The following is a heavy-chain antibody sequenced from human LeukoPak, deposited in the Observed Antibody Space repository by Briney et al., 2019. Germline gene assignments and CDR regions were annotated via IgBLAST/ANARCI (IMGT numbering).Heavy chain of an antibody. CDR3: AKDMTWYVRQQLGLAY. CDR2: IQYDGSKE. CDR1: GFMFSSYG. Sequence: GGSLRLSCAASGFMFSSYGMHWVCQAPGKGLEWAAFIQYDGSKEYYADSVKGRFTISRDKYKTTLYLQMNSLRAEDPALYYCAKDMTWYVRQQLGLAYWGQGTLVTVSS. D-gene: IGHD6-13*01. V-gene: IGHV3-30*02. J-gene: IGHJ4*02.